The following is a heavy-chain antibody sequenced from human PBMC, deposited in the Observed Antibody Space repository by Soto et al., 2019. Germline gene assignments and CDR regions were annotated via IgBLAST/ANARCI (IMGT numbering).Heavy chain of an antibody. CDR3: ARSGTPITMVRGVIDHYYGMDV. D-gene: IGHD3-10*01. J-gene: IGHJ6*02. Sequence: ASVKVSCKASGGTFSSYAIGWVRQAPGQGLEWMGGIIPIFGTANYAQKFQGRVTITADESTSTAYMELSSLRSEDTAVYYCARSGTPITMVRGVIDHYYGMDVWGQGTTVTVSS. V-gene: IGHV1-69*13. CDR2: IIPIFGTA. CDR1: GGTFSSYA.